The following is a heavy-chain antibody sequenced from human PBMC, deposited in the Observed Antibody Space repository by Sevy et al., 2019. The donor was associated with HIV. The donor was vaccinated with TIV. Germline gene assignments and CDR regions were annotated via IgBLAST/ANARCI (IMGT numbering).Heavy chain of an antibody. D-gene: IGHD3-16*02. Sequence: GGSLRLSCAASGFSFSRSPMHWVRQAPGNGLEWVAVMSYNGNKKYNGDSVKGRFTISRDDSKNTLYLQMNSLRAEDTAVYYCAREGVLMGGAIVSYGMDVWGQGTSVTVSS. CDR1: GFSFSRSP. J-gene: IGHJ6*02. CDR2: MSYNGNKK. V-gene: IGHV3-30*04. CDR3: AREGVLMGGAIVSYGMDV.